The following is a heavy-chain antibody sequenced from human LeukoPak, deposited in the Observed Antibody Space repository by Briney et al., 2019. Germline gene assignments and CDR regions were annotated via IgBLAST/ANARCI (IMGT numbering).Heavy chain of an antibody. CDR1: GFTVSNNY. J-gene: IGHJ5*02. Sequence: GRSLRLSCAASGFTVSNNYMRWGRQAPGKGLEWVSSIYSRGSTSYVDSVKGRFTISRDNSKNTLFLQMNSLRVEDTAVYYCTRDYYGPWGQGTLVTVSS. CDR2: IYSRGST. CDR3: TRDYYGP. D-gene: IGHD3-22*01. V-gene: IGHV3-66*03.